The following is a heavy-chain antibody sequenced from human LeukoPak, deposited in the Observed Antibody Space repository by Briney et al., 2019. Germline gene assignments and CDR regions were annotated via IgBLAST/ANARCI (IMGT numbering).Heavy chain of an antibody. J-gene: IGHJ6*04. Sequence: GGSLRLSCAASGFTFSSYAMSWVRQAPGKGLEWVSAISGSGGSTYYADSVKGRFTISRDNSKNTLYLQMNSLRAEDTAVCYCAKDKATMDYYGMDVWGKGTTVTVSS. CDR2: ISGSGGST. CDR3: AKDKATMDYYGMDV. V-gene: IGHV3-23*01. CDR1: GFTFSSYA. D-gene: IGHD5-12*01.